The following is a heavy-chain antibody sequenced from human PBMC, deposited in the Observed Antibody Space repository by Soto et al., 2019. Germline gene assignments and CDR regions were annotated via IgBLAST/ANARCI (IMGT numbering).Heavy chain of an antibody. CDR3: ARYGSAAEVDY. CDR2: IYYSGST. V-gene: IGHV4-39*01. D-gene: IGHD3-10*01. J-gene: IGHJ4*02. CDR1: GGSISSSSYY. Sequence: QLQLQESGPGLVKPSETLSLTCTVSGGSISSSSYYWGWIRQPPGKGLEWIGSIYYSGSTYYNPSLKSRVTISVDTSKNQFSLKLSSVTTADTAVYYCARYGSAAEVDYWGQGTLVTVSS.